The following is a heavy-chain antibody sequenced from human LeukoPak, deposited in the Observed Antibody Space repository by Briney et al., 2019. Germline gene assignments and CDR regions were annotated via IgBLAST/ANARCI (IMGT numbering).Heavy chain of an antibody. CDR3: AAVSNFGVVPYYFDY. D-gene: IGHD3-3*01. V-gene: IGHV1-58*02. CDR1: GFTFTNSA. CDR2: IVVGSGNT. Sequence: SVKVSCKASGFTFTNSAMQWVRQARGQRLEWIGLIVVGSGNTNYAQKFQERVNITRDTSTSTAYMELSSLRSEDTAVYYCAAVSNFGVVPYYFDYWGQGTMVTVST. J-gene: IGHJ4*02.